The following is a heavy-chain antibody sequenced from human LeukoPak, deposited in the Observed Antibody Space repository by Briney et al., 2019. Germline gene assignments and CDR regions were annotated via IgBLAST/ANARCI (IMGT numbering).Heavy chain of an antibody. CDR2: IIPILGIA. CDR1: GGTFSSYA. J-gene: IGHJ4*02. D-gene: IGHD3-22*01. V-gene: IGHV1-69*04. CDR3: AASLYYYDSSGYYRLLALDY. Sequence: SVNVSCKASGGTFSSYAISWVRQAPGQGLEWMGRIIPILGIANYAQKFQGRVTITADKSTSTAYMELSSLRSEDTAVYYCAASLYYYDSSGYYRLLALDYWGQGTLVTVSS.